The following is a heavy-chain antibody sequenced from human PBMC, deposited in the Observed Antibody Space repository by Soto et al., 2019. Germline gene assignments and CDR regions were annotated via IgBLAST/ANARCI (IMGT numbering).Heavy chain of an antibody. CDR3: ARDLAPTIFGVVDCFDA. Sequence: GSLRLSSAASGFPFSSYSMNSVRQAPGKGLEWVSSISSSSSYIYYADSVKGRFTISRDNAKNSLYLQMNSLRAEATAVYYCARDLAPTIFGVVDCFDAWGQGTLVTVSS. CDR1: GFPFSSYS. CDR2: ISSSSSYI. J-gene: IGHJ5*02. V-gene: IGHV3-21*01. D-gene: IGHD3-3*01.